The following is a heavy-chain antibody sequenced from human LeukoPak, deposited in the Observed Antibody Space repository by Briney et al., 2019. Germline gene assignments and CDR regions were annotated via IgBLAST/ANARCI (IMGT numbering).Heavy chain of an antibody. D-gene: IGHD1-1*01. V-gene: IGHV3-74*01. CDR1: AFTFANNG. J-gene: IGHJ4*02. CDR2: VSGDGRTT. Sequence: GGSLRLSCAAPAFTFANNGRHGVGQAPGKGLMWVSRVSGDGRTTNYADSVKGRFTISRDNARNTVYLQMNSLRSEGTTVSYCAKQQDFRGQGTLVTVSS. CDR3: AKQQDF.